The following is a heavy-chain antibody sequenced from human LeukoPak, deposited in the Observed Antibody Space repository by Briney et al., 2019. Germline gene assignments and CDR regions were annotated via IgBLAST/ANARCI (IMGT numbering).Heavy chain of an antibody. CDR3: ARDDYDSSNGAFDI. CDR2: INSDGSGT. CDR1: GFTFSSYE. Sequence: GGSLRLSCAASGFTFSSYEMNWVRQAPGKGLVWVSRINSDGSGTSYADSVKGRFTISRDNAKNTLYLQMNSLRAEDTAVYYCARDDYDSSNGAFDIWGQGTMVTVSS. J-gene: IGHJ3*02. D-gene: IGHD3-22*01. V-gene: IGHV3-74*01.